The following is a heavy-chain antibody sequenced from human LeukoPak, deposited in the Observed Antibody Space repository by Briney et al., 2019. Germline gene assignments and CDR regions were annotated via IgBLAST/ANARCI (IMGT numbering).Heavy chain of an antibody. V-gene: IGHV4-4*07. CDR2: IYTSGST. J-gene: IGHJ6*03. D-gene: IGHD6-6*01. CDR1: GGSISSYY. CDR3: ARDRTLHSSSYYYYYYMDV. Sequence: SETLSLTCTVSGGSISSYYWSWIRQPAGKGLEWIGRIYTSGSTNYNPSLKSRVIISVDKSKNQFSLKLSSVTAADTAVYYCARDRTLHSSSYYYYYYMDVWGKGTTVTVSS.